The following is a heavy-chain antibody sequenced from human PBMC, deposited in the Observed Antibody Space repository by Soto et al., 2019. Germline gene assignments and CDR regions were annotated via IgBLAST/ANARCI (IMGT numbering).Heavy chain of an antibody. CDR3: AKDLNGGPIVVVVAATLGWFDP. V-gene: IGHV3-23*01. CDR1: GFTFSSYA. Sequence: EVQLLESGGGLVQPGGSLRLSCAASGFTFSSYAMSWVRQAPGKGLEWVSAISGSGGSTYYADSVKGRFTISRDNSKNTLYLQMNSLRAEDTAVYYCAKDLNGGPIVVVVAATLGWFDPWGQETLVTVSS. D-gene: IGHD2-15*01. CDR2: ISGSGGST. J-gene: IGHJ5*02.